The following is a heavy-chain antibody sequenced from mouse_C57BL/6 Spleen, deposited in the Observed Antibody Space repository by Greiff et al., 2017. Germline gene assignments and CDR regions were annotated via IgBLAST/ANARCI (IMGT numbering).Heavy chain of an antibody. D-gene: IGHD3-2*02. CDR2: INPGSGGT. Sequence: QVQLQQSGAELVRPGTSVKVSCKASGYAFTNYLIEWVKQRPGQGLEWIGVINPGSGGTNYNEKFKGKATLTADKSSSTAYMQLSSLTSEDSAVYFCARRQLRLPSDYGGQGTTLTVSS. CDR3: ARRQLRLPSDY. J-gene: IGHJ2*01. CDR1: GYAFTNYL. V-gene: IGHV1-54*01.